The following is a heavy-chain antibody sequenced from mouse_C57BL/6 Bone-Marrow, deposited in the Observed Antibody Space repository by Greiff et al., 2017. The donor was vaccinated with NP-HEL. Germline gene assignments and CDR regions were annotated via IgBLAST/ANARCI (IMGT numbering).Heavy chain of an antibody. CDR1: GYTFTSYW. V-gene: IGHV1-69*01. J-gene: IGHJ2*01. CDR3: ARETTVVAYHFDY. CDR2: IDPSDSYT. D-gene: IGHD1-1*01. Sequence: QVQLQQPGAELVMPGASVKLSCKASGYTFTSYWMHWVKQRPGQGLEWIGEIDPSDSYTNYNQKFKGKSTLTVDKSSSTAYMQLSSLTSEDSAVYYCARETTVVAYHFDYWGQGTTLTVSS.